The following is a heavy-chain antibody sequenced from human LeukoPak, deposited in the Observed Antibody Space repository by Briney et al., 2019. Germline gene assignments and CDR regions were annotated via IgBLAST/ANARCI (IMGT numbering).Heavy chain of an antibody. CDR3: ARQWQSTGFDY. Sequence: SETLSLTCAVSGCSISSGYYWGWIRQPPGKGLEWIGSIYHSGSTHYNSSLKSRITISVDTSKNQFSLKLSSVTAADTAVYYCARQWQSTGFDYWGQGTLVTVSS. V-gene: IGHV4-38-2*01. J-gene: IGHJ4*02. D-gene: IGHD2-2*01. CDR2: IYHSGST. CDR1: GCSISSGYY.